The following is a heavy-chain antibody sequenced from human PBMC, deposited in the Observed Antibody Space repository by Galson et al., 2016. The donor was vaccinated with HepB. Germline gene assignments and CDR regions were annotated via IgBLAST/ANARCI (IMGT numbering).Heavy chain of an antibody. V-gene: IGHV3-30*04. CDR3: ARETGSYYAFDL. Sequence: SLRLSCAASGFAFSSYAMYWVRQAPGKGLEWVAVISYDGSNKSYADSVKGRFTISRDNSKNTLYLQMNTLRADDTAVYYCARETGSYYAFDLWGQGTMVTVSS. CDR1: GFAFSSYA. CDR2: ISYDGSNK. J-gene: IGHJ3*01. D-gene: IGHD3-10*01.